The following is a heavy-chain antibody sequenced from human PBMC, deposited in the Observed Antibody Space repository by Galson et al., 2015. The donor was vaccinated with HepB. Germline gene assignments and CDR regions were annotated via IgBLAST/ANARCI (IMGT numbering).Heavy chain of an antibody. V-gene: IGHV4-59*08. Sequence: LSLTCTVSGGSISSYYWSWIRQPPGKGLEWIGYIYYSGSTNYNPSLKSRVTISVDTSKNQFSLKLSSVTAADTAVYYCARQVQGRLRGSYYYYGMDVWGQGTTVTVSS. J-gene: IGHJ6*02. CDR3: ARQVQGRLRGSYYYYGMDV. D-gene: IGHD3-16*01. CDR2: IYYSGST. CDR1: GGSISSYY.